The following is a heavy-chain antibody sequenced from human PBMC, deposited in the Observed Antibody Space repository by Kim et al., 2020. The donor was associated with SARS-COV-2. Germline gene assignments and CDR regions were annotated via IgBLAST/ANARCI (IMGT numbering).Heavy chain of an antibody. J-gene: IGHJ4*02. V-gene: IGHV3-7*01. CDR2: INENGSKK. CDR3: ARRDNTGYYYY. CDR1: GITFSSYW. D-gene: IGHD3-22*01. Sequence: GGSLRLSCEVSGITFSSYWMSWVRQAPGKGLQWVAIINENGSKKLYLDSVRGRFTISRDNAKNSLYLQMYSLRPEDMAVYYCARRDNTGYYYYWGRGTLVTVSS.